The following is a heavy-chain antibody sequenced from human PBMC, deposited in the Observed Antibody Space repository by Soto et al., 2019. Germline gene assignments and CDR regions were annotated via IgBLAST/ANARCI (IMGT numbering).Heavy chain of an antibody. J-gene: IGHJ6*02. CDR3: ARVEFGDYLYYYGMDV. CDR2: IYYSGST. CDR1: GGSISSGGYY. D-gene: IGHD4-17*01. Sequence: PSETLSLTCTVSGGSISSGGYYWSWIRQHPGKGLEWIGYIYYSGSTYYNPSLKSRVTISVDTSKNQFSLKLSSVTAADTAVYYCARVEFGDYLYYYGMDVWGQGTTVTVSS. V-gene: IGHV4-31*03.